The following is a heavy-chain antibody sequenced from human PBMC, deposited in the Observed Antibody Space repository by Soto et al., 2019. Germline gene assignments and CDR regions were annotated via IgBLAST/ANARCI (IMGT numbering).Heavy chain of an antibody. CDR3: AQPRDYAGTDV. V-gene: IGHV4-39*01. Sequence: SETLSLTCTVSGGSISSSGYYWGWIRQPPGKGLEWVGSRYYSGNTYYNPSLKSRVTMSIDTSKSQFSPQLRSLTAADTAVYYCAQPRDYAGTDVWSQATAVTGS. J-gene: IGHJ6*02. CDR2: RYYSGNT. D-gene: IGHD3-16*01. CDR1: GGSISSSGYY.